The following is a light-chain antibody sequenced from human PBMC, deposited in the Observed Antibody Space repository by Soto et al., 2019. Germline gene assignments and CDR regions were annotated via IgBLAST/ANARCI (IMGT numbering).Light chain of an antibody. CDR3: QQYNDYSWT. Sequence: GLTQSPGPLSLSPGERSTLSCRASQSVSTLYMTWYQKKPGQATRLFSYSAHTRDAGIPDRVSGTVSGTEVTLTISSLQPDDGATYDCQQYNDYSWTFVQGTKVDI. J-gene: IGKJ1*01. CDR1: QSVSTLY. CDR2: SAH. V-gene: IGKV3-20*01.